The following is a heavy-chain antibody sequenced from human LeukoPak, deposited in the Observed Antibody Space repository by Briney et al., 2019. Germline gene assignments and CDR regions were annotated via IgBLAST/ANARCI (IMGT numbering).Heavy chain of an antibody. Sequence: GGSLRLSCAASGFTFSSYSMNWVRQAPGKGLEWVSSISSSSSYIYYADSVKGRLTISRDNAKNSLYLQMNSLRAEDTAVYYCARSIAGAAGIGYWGQGTLVTVSS. CDR1: GFTFSSYS. CDR2: ISSSSSYI. CDR3: ARSIAGAAGIGY. D-gene: IGHD6-19*01. J-gene: IGHJ4*02. V-gene: IGHV3-21*01.